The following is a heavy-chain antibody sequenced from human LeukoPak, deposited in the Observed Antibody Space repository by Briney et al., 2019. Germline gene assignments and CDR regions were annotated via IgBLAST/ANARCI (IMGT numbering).Heavy chain of an antibody. D-gene: IGHD3-22*01. CDR1: GGSISSSSYY. J-gene: IGHJ4*02. CDR3: ARLALPDYYDSSGYSFDY. CDR2: IYYSGST. V-gene: IGHV4-39*01. Sequence: PSETLSLTCTVSGGSISSSSYYWGRIRQPPGKGLEWIGSIYYSGSTYYNPSLKSRVTISVDTSKNQFSLKLSSVTAADTAVYYCARLALPDYYDSSGYSFDYWGQGTLVTVSS.